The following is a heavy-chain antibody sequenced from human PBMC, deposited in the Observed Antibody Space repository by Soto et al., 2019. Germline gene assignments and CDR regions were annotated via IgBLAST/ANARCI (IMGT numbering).Heavy chain of an antibody. V-gene: IGHV3-7*03. D-gene: IGHD3-16*01. CDR2: IKQDGSEK. J-gene: IGHJ4*02. CDR1: GFTFSSYW. Sequence: EVQLVESGGGLVQPGGSLRLSCAASGFTFSSYWMSWVRQAPGKGLEWVANIKQDGSEKYYVDSVKGRFTISRDKAKNSLYLQMNSLRGEDTAVYYCARGGGVRDGYNLPSYWGQGTLVTVSS. CDR3: ARGGGVRDGYNLPSY.